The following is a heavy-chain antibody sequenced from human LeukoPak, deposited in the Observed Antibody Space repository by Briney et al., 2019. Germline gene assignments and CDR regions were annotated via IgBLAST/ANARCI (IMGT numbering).Heavy chain of an antibody. Sequence: SVKVSCKASGGTFSSYAISWVRQAPGQGLEWMGGIIPIFGTANYAQKFQGRVTITADESTSTAYMELSSLRSEDTAVYYCARSRYCSGGSCYSDAFDIWGQGTMVTVSS. D-gene: IGHD2-15*01. V-gene: IGHV1-69*13. CDR2: IIPIFGTA. CDR3: ARSRYCSGGSCYSDAFDI. CDR1: GGTFSSYA. J-gene: IGHJ3*02.